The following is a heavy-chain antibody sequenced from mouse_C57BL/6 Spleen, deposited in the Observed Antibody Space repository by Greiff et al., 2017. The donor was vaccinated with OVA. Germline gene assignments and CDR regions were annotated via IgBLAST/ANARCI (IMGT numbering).Heavy chain of an antibody. CDR1: GYAFSSSW. V-gene: IGHV1-82*01. J-gene: IGHJ2*01. Sequence: VKLQESGPELVKPGASVKISCKASGYAFSSSWMNWVKQRPGKGLEWIGRIYPGDGDTNYNGKFKGKATLTADKSSSTAYMQLSSLTSEDSAVYFCARGDYSNFPFDYWGQGTTLTVSS. D-gene: IGHD2-5*01. CDR3: ARGDYSNFPFDY. CDR2: IYPGDGDT.